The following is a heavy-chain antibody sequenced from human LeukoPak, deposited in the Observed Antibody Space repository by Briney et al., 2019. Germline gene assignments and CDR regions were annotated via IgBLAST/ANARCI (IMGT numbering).Heavy chain of an antibody. Sequence: ASVKVSCKASGGTFSSYAISWVRQAPGQGLEWMGGIIPIFGTANYAQKLQGRVTMTTDTSTSTAYMELRSLRSDDTAVYYCARDQGSSGWSRKMDVWGKGTTVTVSS. D-gene: IGHD6-19*01. J-gene: IGHJ6*04. CDR2: IIPIFGTA. CDR1: GGTFSSYA. V-gene: IGHV1-69*05. CDR3: ARDQGSSGWSRKMDV.